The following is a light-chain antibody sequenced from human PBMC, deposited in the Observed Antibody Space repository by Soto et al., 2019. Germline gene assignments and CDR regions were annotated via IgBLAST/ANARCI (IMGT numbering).Light chain of an antibody. CDR1: SSDVGAYNR. V-gene: IGLV2-18*01. J-gene: IGLJ2*01. CDR3: GLYTSSSTVA. Sequence: QSVLTQPPSVSASPGQSVTIPCTATSSDVGAYNRVSWYQQYPGTPPKLMISEVNNRPSGVPDRFSGSKSGNTASLTISGLQAEDEADYYCGLYTSSSTVAFGGGTKVTVL. CDR2: EVN.